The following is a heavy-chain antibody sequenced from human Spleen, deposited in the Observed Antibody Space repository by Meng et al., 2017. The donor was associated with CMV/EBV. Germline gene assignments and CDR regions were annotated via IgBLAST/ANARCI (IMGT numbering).Heavy chain of an antibody. CDR2: ISYDGNDK. CDR1: GFTFTTFS. Sequence: LSLTCAASGFTFTTFSVHWVRQAPGKGLEWVADISYDGNDKYYADSVKGRFTIARDNSKNTLYWQMNGLRAEDSAVYFCAREGYTLGRFGAFDIWGQGTMVTVS. V-gene: IGHV3-30*04. CDR3: AREGYTLGRFGAFDI. J-gene: IGHJ3*02. D-gene: IGHD2-2*02.